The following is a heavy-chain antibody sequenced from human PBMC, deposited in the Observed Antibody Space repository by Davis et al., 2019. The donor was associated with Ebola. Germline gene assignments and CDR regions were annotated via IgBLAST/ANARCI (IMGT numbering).Heavy chain of an antibody. CDR1: GFSFSAYW. J-gene: IGHJ4*02. CDR3: AWDFDRVRT. Sequence: HTGGSLRLSCAASGFSFSAYWMHWVRQAPGKGLVWVSRISGDGSTTSYADSVRGRFTITRDNAKNTLYMQMNSLSAEDTAVYYCAWDFDRVRTWGQGTLVTVSS. V-gene: IGHV3-74*01. CDR2: ISGDGSTT. D-gene: IGHD3-22*01.